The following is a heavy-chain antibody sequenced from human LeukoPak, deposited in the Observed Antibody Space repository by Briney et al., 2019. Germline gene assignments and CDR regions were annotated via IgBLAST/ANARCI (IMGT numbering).Heavy chain of an antibody. V-gene: IGHV4-34*01. CDR1: GGSFSGYY. J-gene: IGHJ5*02. D-gene: IGHD6-19*01. CDR2: IYYSGST. CDR3: ASQYSSGWQHR. Sequence: SEALSLTCAVYGGSFSGYYWSWIRQPPGKGLEWIGSIYYSGSTYYNPSLKSRVTISVDTSKNQFSLKLSSVTAADTAVYYCASQYSSGWQHRWGQGTLVTVSS.